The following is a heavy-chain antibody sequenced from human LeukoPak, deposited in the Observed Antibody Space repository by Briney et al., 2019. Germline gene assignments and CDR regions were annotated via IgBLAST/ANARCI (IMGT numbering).Heavy chain of an antibody. V-gene: IGHV4-34*01. J-gene: IGHJ4*02. CDR3: ARQWGRLGFDY. CDR2: INHSGST. D-gene: IGHD2-8*01. CDR1: GGSFSGYY. Sequence: SETLSLTCAVYGGSFSGYYWSWIRQPPGKGLEWIGEINHSGSTNYNPSLKSRVTISVDTSKNQFSLNLSSVNAADTAVYFCARQWGRLGFDYWGQGTLVTVSS.